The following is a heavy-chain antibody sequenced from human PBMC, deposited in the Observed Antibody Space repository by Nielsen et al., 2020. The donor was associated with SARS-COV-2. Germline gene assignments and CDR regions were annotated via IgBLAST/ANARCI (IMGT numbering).Heavy chain of an antibody. CDR1: GFTFSSYA. J-gene: IGHJ6*02. V-gene: IGHV3-30-3*01. D-gene: IGHD3-10*01. CDR2: ISYDGSNK. CDR3: AKALGEYYYYGMDV. Sequence: GESLKISCAASGFTFSSYAMHWVRQAPGKGLEWVAVISYDGSNKYYADSVKGRFTISRDNSKNTLYLQMNSLRAEDTAVYYCAKALGEYYYYGMDVWGQGTTVTVSS.